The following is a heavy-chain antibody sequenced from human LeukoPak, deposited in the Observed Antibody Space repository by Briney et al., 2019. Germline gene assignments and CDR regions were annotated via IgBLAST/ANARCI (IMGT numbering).Heavy chain of an antibody. CDR3: AREAPGITMIGVCYFDY. CDR2: IIPIFGTA. Sequence: SVKVSCKASGGTFSSYAIRWVRQAPGQGLEWMGRIIPIFGTANYAQKFQGRVTITTDESTSTAYMELSSLRSEDTAVYYCAREAPGITMIGVCYFDYWGQGTLVTVSS. CDR1: GGTFSSYA. D-gene: IGHD3-22*01. V-gene: IGHV1-69*05. J-gene: IGHJ4*02.